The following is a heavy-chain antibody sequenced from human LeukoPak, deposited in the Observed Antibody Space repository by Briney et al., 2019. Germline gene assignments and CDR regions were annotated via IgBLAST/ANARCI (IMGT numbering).Heavy chain of an antibody. V-gene: IGHV4-31*03. D-gene: IGHD3-10*01. CDR2: IYYSGST. J-gene: IGHJ4*02. Sequence: PSETLSLTCTVSGGSISSGGYYWSWIRQHPGKGLEWIGYIYYSGSTYYNPSLKSRVTISVDTSKNQSSLKLSSVTAADTAVYYCARVDITALTRFDYWGQGTLVTVSS. CDR3: ARVDITALTRFDY. CDR1: GGSISSGGYY.